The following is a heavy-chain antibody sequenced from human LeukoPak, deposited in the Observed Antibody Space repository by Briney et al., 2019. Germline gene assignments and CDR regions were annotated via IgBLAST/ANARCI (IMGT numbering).Heavy chain of an antibody. CDR3: AKETTAGYYDFWSGFDY. D-gene: IGHD3-3*01. CDR1: GFTVSSNY. CDR2: IYSDGST. J-gene: IGHJ4*02. Sequence: GGSLRLSCAASGFTVSSNYMTWVRQAPGEGLEWLSVIYSDGSTYYADSVKGRFTILRDNSKNTLYLQMNSLRAEDTAVYYCAKETTAGYYDFWSGFDYWGQGTLVTVSS. V-gene: IGHV3-53*05.